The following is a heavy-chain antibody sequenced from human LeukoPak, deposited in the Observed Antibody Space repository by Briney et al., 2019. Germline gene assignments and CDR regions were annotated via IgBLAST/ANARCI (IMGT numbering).Heavy chain of an antibody. CDR1: GFTFTSYA. Sequence: PGGSLRLSCAAAGFTFTSYAMNWVRQAPGKGLEWVAFIRYDGSNKYYADSVKGRFTISRDNSKNTLYLQMNSLRAEDTAVHYCAKGAAAQIITDYWGQGTLVTVSS. CDR3: AKGAAAQIITDY. V-gene: IGHV3-30*02. J-gene: IGHJ4*02. D-gene: IGHD6-13*01. CDR2: IRYDGSNK.